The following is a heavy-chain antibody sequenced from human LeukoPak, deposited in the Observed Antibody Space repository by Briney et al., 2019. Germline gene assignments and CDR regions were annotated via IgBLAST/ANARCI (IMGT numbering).Heavy chain of an antibody. D-gene: IGHD3-16*01. CDR3: ATYFAGAETFDI. V-gene: IGHV5-51*01. CDR2: IYPGDSDT. CDR1: GYSFSNSW. J-gene: IGHJ3*02. Sequence: GESLKISCKGSGYSFSNSWIGWVRPMPGKGLEWMGIIYPGDSDTRYSPSFQGQVTISADKSISTAYLQWSSLKASDTAMYYCATYFAGAETFDIWGQGTMVTVSS.